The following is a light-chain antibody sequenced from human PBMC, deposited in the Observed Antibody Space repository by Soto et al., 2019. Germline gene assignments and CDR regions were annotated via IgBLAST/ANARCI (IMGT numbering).Light chain of an antibody. CDR1: QSVSNY. CDR3: QDRSNWPRYT. J-gene: IGKJ2*01. V-gene: IGKV3-11*01. Sequence: EIVLTQSPGTLSLSPGERVTLSCRASQSVSNYLAWYQQKPGQAPRLLIYDASNRATGIPARFSGSGSVTDFTLTFSSLEPEDFAVYYCQDRSNWPRYTFGQGTKLEIK. CDR2: DAS.